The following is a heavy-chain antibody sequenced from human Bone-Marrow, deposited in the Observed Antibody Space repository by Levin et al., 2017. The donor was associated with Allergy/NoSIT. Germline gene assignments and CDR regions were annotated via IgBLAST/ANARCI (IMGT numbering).Heavy chain of an antibody. J-gene: IGHJ6*03. D-gene: IGHD3-16*01. Sequence: AGGSLRLSCVVSGVTVSSSYFNWVRQAPGKGLECVSVIYGGGLTYYADSVKGRFNISRDNSKNTLYLQMNSLRVEDTAVYFCAREPVNRLGRLGESRRLYYMDVWGKGTTVTVSS. V-gene: IGHV3-66*01. CDR2: IYGGGLT. CDR3: AREPVNRLGRLGESRRLYYMDV. CDR1: GVTVSSSY.